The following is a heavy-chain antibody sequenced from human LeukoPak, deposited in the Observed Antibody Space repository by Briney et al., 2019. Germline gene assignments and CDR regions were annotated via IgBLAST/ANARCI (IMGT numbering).Heavy chain of an antibody. Sequence: PGGSLRLSCAASGFTFSSYSMNWVRQAPGKGLEWVSYISSSSSTIYYAYSVKGRFTISRDNAKNSLYLQMNSLRDEDTAVYYCARAPYYDYVWGSYRSPFDYWGQGTLVTVSS. J-gene: IGHJ4*02. CDR3: ARAPYYDYVWGSYRSPFDY. V-gene: IGHV3-48*02. CDR2: ISSSSSTI. CDR1: GFTFSSYS. D-gene: IGHD3-16*02.